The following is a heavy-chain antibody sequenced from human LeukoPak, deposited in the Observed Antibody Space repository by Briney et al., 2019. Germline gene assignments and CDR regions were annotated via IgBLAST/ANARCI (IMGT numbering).Heavy chain of an antibody. CDR3: ASPGIAVAVGP. D-gene: IGHD6-19*01. J-gene: IGHJ5*02. Sequence: GGSLRLSCAASGFTFSSYSMNWVRQAPGKGLEWVSSISSSSSYIYYADSVKGRFTISRDNAKNTLYLQMNSLRSVDTAIYYCASPGIAVAVGPWGQGTLVIVSS. V-gene: IGHV3-21*04. CDR1: GFTFSSYS. CDR2: ISSSSSYI.